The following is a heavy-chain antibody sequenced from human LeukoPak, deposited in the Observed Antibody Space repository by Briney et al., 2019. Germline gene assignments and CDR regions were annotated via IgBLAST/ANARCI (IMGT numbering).Heavy chain of an antibody. CDR3: ARGRGNIVVVTSDY. D-gene: IGHD2-21*02. J-gene: IGHJ4*02. Sequence: GLTLRLSCAASVFTFSIYSMICVRQPPAEGLEWVSSISSRSSYIYYADSVKRRFTITRDNAKNSLYLKMNSLRGEDTAVYYCARGRGNIVVVTSDYWGQGTLVTVSS. CDR2: ISSRSSYI. CDR1: VFTFSIYS. V-gene: IGHV3-21*01.